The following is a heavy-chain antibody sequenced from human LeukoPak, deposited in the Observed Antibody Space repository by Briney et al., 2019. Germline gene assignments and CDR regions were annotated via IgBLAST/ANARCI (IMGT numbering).Heavy chain of an antibody. CDR2: ANPYGTS. CDR3: ARDRRPRAVAGAYISYGMDV. J-gene: IGHJ6*02. CDR1: GGSTNNYF. D-gene: IGHD6-19*01. V-gene: IGHV4-4*07. Sequence: PSETLSLTCSVSGGSTNNYFWSWIRQSAGKGLEWIGRANPYGTSNYNPSLKSRVTMSVDTSKNLVSLRLTSLTAADTAVYYCARDRRPRAVAGAYISYGMDVWGQGTTVTVSS.